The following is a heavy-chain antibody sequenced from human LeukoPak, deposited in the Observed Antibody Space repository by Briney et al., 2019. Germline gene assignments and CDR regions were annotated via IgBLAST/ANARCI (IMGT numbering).Heavy chain of an antibody. Sequence: GGSLRLSCAASGFTFSSYAMSWVRQAPGKGLEWVSVISGSGGSTYYADSVKGRFTISRDNAKNSLYLQMNSLRAEDTAVYYCARDFSAYVWGSYRSYYFDYWGQGTLVTVSS. D-gene: IGHD3-16*02. V-gene: IGHV3-23*01. CDR2: ISGSGGST. CDR1: GFTFSSYA. CDR3: ARDFSAYVWGSYRSYYFDY. J-gene: IGHJ4*02.